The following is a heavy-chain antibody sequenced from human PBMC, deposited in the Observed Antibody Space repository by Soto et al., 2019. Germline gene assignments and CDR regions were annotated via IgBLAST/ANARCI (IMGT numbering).Heavy chain of an antibody. CDR3: AREGLAAAGSLGNY. CDR2: IWYDGSNK. D-gene: IGHD6-13*01. J-gene: IGHJ4*02. Sequence: QVQLVESGGGVVQPGRSLRLSCAASGFTFSSYGMHWVRQAPGKGLEWVAAIWYDGSNKYYADSVKGRFTISRDNSKNTLYLQMNSLRAEDTAVYYCAREGLAAAGSLGNYWGQGTLVTVSS. V-gene: IGHV3-33*01. CDR1: GFTFSSYG.